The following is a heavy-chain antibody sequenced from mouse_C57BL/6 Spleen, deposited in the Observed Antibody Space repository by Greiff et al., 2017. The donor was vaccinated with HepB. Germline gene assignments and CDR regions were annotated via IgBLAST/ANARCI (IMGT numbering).Heavy chain of an antibody. CDR3: ARSGSRTWYFDV. V-gene: IGHV1-53*01. D-gene: IGHD1-1*01. J-gene: IGHJ1*03. Sequence: QVQLKQPGTELVKPGASVKLSCKASGYTFTSYWMHWVKQRPGQGLEWIGNINPSNGGTNYNEKFKSKATLTVDKSSSTAYMQLSSLTSEDSAVYYCARSGSRTWYFDVWGTGTTVTVSS. CDR1: GYTFTSYW. CDR2: INPSNGGT.